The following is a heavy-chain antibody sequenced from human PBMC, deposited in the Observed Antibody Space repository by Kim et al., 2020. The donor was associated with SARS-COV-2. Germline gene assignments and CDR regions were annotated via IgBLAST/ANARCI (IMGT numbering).Heavy chain of an antibody. J-gene: IGHJ3*02. D-gene: IGHD2-15*01. V-gene: IGHV3-23*01. Sequence: YANSVKGRFTISRDNAKNTLYLQMNSLRAEDTAVYYCAKSVAAEGDAFDIWGQGTMVTVSS. CDR3: AKSVAAEGDAFDI.